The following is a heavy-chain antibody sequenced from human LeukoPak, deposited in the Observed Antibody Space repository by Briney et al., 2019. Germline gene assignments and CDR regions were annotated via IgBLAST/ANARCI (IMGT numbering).Heavy chain of an antibody. V-gene: IGHV3-7*01. CDR2: IKQDGSEK. D-gene: IGHD3-10*01. J-gene: IGHJ4*02. CDR1: GFTFSSYW. CDR3: ARDQDYYGSGSYSDY. Sequence: TGGSLRLSCASSGFTFSSYWMTWVRQAPGKGLEWVANIKQDGSEKYYVDSVKGRFTISRDNAKNSLYLQMNSLRAEDTGVYYCARDQDYYGSGSYSDYWGQGTLVTVSS.